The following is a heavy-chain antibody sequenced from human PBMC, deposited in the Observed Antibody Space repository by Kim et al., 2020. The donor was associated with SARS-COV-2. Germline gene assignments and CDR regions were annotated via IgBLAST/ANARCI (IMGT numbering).Heavy chain of an antibody. CDR1: GFTFSGFI. V-gene: IGHV3-21*01. D-gene: IGHD3-22*01. CDR3: ARDMGDYYDSSGYHYYFDS. CDR2: ISSSSTYI. Sequence: GGSLRLSCAASGFTFSGFIMNWVRQAPGKGLEWVSSISSSSTYIYYADSVKGRFTISRDNAKNSLYLQMNSLRAEDTAVYFCARDMGDYYDSSGYHYYFDSWGQGTLVTVSS. J-gene: IGHJ4*02.